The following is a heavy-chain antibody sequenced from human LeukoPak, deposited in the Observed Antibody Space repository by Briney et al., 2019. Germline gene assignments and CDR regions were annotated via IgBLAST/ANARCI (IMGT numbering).Heavy chain of an antibody. J-gene: IGHJ1*01. Sequence: GGSLRLSCAASGFTFSNAWMTWVRQAPGKGLEWVGRINSKTDGGTTDYAAPVKGRFTISRDDSKNTLYLQMNSLKTEDTAVYYCTTPPGNYYAWAYFQHWGQGTLVTVSS. V-gene: IGHV3-15*01. CDR3: TTPPGNYYAWAYFQH. CDR2: INSKTDGGTT. D-gene: IGHD1-26*01. CDR1: GFTFSNAW.